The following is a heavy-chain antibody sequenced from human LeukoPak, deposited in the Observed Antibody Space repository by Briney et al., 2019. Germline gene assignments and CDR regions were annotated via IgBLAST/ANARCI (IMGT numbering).Heavy chain of an antibody. D-gene: IGHD1-20*01. Sequence: ASVKVSRKASGYTFTSYDINWVRQATGQGLEWMGWMNPNSGNTGYAQKFQGRVTMTRNTSISTAYMELSSLRSEDTAVYYCARDLGGITGTAYYYYGMDVWGQGTTVTVSS. CDR3: ARDLGGITGTAYYYYGMDV. J-gene: IGHJ6*02. CDR1: GYTFTSYD. V-gene: IGHV1-8*01. CDR2: MNPNSGNT.